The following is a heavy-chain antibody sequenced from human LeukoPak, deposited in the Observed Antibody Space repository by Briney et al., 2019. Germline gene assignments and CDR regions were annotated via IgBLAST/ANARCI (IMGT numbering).Heavy chain of an antibody. CDR3: ARGIAVAGPFDY. D-gene: IGHD6-19*01. V-gene: IGHV3-30-3*01. Sequence: PGRSLRLSCAASGFTFSSYAMHWVRQAPGKGLEWVAVISYDRSNKYYADSVKGRFTISRDNSKNTLYLQMNSLRTEDTAVYYCARGIAVAGPFDYWGQGTLVTVSS. CDR1: GFTFSSYA. J-gene: IGHJ4*02. CDR2: ISYDRSNK.